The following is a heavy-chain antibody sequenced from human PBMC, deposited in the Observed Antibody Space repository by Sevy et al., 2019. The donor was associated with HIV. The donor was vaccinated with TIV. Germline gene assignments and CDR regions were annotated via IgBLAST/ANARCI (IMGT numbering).Heavy chain of an antibody. Sequence: GGSLRLSCAASGFTFSNAWMSWVRQAPGKGLEWVGRIKSKTDGGTTDYAAPVKGRFTISRDDSKNTLNLQMNSLKTEVTAVYYCTTRSSGLGVVYAKLRGAFDIWGQGTMVTVSS. V-gene: IGHV3-15*01. CDR1: GFTFSNAW. CDR2: IKSKTDGGTT. J-gene: IGHJ3*02. D-gene: IGHD2-8*02. CDR3: TTRSSGLGVVYAKLRGAFDI.